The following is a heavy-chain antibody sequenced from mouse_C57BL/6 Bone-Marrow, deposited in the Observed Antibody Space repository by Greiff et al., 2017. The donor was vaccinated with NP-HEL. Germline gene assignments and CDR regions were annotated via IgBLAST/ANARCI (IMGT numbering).Heavy chain of an antibody. Sequence: QVQLQQSGAELVKPGASVKISCKASGYAFSSYWMNWVKQRPGKGLEWIGQIYPGDGDTNYNGKFKGKATLTADKSSSTAYMQLSSLTSEDSAVYFCAREGYGSSPYYAMDYWGQGTSVTVSS. CDR3: AREGYGSSPYYAMDY. J-gene: IGHJ4*01. V-gene: IGHV1-80*01. CDR1: GYAFSSYW. CDR2: IYPGDGDT. D-gene: IGHD1-1*01.